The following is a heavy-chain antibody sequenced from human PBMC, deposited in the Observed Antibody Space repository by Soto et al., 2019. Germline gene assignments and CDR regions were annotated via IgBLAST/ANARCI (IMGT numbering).Heavy chain of an antibody. Sequence: SVKVSCKASGGTFSSYAISWVRQAPGKGLEWMGGINPKYGTTNYAQKFQGRVTMTADTSTNTAYMELSSLRSEDTAVYYCATASEIAAADYWGQGTLVTVSS. V-gene: IGHV1-69*06. J-gene: IGHJ4*02. D-gene: IGHD6-13*01. CDR3: ATASEIAAADY. CDR2: INPKYGTT. CDR1: GGTFSSYA.